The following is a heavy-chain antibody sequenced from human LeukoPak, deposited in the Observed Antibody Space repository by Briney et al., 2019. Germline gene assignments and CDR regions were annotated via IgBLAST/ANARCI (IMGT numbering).Heavy chain of an antibody. CDR2: IYYSGST. CDR3: ARIGPNYGSGSYLIDY. Sequence: PSETLSLTCTVSGGSISSSSYYWGWIRQPPGKGLEWIGSIYYSGSTYYNPSLKSRVTISVDTSKNQFSLKLSSVTAVDTAVYYCARIGPNYGSGSYLIDYWGQGTLVTVSS. J-gene: IGHJ4*02. CDR1: GGSISSSSYY. D-gene: IGHD3-10*01. V-gene: IGHV4-39*07.